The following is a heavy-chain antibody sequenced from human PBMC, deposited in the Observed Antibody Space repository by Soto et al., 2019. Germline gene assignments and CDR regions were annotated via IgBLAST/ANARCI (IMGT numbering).Heavy chain of an antibody. D-gene: IGHD1-26*01. CDR2: IYYSGST. CDR3: ARDMPYSGSYGDAFDI. Sequence: QVQLQESGPGLVKPSQTLSLTCTVSGGSISSGGYYWSWIRQHPGKGLEWIGYIYYSGSTYYNPSLKSRVTISVDTSKNQFSLKLSSVTAADTAVYYCARDMPYSGSYGDAFDIWGQGTMVTVSS. CDR1: GGSISSGGYY. V-gene: IGHV4-31*03. J-gene: IGHJ3*02.